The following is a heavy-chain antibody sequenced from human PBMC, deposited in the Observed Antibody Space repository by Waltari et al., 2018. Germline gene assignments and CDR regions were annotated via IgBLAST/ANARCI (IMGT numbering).Heavy chain of an antibody. J-gene: IGHJ4*02. Sequence: QVQLQESGPGLVKPSETLSLTCAVSGYSISSGYYWGWLRQPPGKGLEWIGSIYHSGSTNYNPSLKSRVTISVDTSKNQFSLKLSSVTAADTAVYYCASIPGIAAAGDYWGQGTLVTVSS. V-gene: IGHV4-38-2*01. CDR2: IYHSGST. CDR3: ASIPGIAAAGDY. CDR1: GYSISSGYY. D-gene: IGHD6-13*01.